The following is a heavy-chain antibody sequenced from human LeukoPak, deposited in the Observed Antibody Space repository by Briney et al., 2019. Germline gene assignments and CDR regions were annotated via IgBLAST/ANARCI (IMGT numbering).Heavy chain of an antibody. V-gene: IGHV1-69*05. Sequence: GASVKVSCKASGGTFSSYAISWVRQAPGQGLEWMGGINPIFGTANYAQKFQSRVKIPTDESTSTAYMELSSLRSEDTAVYYCARGWAGGGDWAYYYMDVWGKGTTVTVSS. CDR3: ARGWAGGGDWAYYYMDV. J-gene: IGHJ6*03. CDR1: GGTFSSYA. CDR2: INPIFGTA. D-gene: IGHD2-21*02.